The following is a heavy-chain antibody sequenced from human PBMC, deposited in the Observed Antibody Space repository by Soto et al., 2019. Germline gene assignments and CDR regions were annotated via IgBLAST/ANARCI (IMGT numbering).Heavy chain of an antibody. Sequence: SGTLSPTCPVSGGSLSKYYWSWVRQPPGEGLEWIGYIFYSGSTNYNPSLKSRVTISVDTSKNQFSLKLTSVTAADTAVYYCARVSWDSSSSEVGWFDPWGQGTLVTVSS. CDR2: IFYSGST. CDR3: ARVSWDSSSSEVGWFDP. D-gene: IGHD3-22*01. CDR1: GGSLSKYY. V-gene: IGHV4-59*01. J-gene: IGHJ5*02.